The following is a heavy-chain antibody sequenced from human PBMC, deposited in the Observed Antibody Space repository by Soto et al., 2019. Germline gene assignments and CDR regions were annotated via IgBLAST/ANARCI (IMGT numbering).Heavy chain of an antibody. CDR2: IYPGDSDT. Sequence: PGESLKISCKGSGYSFTSYWIGWVRQMPGKGLEWMGIIYPGDSDTRYSPSFQGQVTISADKSISTAYLQWSSLKASDTAMYYCARRGQLVLPYYYGMDVCGQGTTVTVSS. CDR3: ARRGQLVLPYYYGMDV. V-gene: IGHV5-51*01. D-gene: IGHD6-6*01. J-gene: IGHJ6*02. CDR1: GYSFTSYW.